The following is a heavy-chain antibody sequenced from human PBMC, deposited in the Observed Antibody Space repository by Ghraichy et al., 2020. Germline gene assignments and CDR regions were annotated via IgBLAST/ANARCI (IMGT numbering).Heavy chain of an antibody. CDR2: IYYSGST. D-gene: IGHD3-3*01. Sequence: SETLSLTCTVSGGSISSYYWSWIRQPPGKGLEWIGYIYYSGSTNYNPSLKSRVTISVDTSKNQFSLKLSSVTAADTAVYYCASQAYDLWSGYYRGNYYYYGMDVWGQGTTVTVSS. CDR1: GGSISSYY. J-gene: IGHJ6*02. V-gene: IGHV4-59*01. CDR3: ASQAYDLWSGYYRGNYYYYGMDV.